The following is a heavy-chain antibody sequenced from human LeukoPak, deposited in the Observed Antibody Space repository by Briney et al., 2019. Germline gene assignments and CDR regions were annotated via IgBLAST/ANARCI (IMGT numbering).Heavy chain of an antibody. CDR3: AREYMVRGVIVY. V-gene: IGHV3-48*01. CDR2: ISSSSSTI. Sequence: GGSLRLSCAASGFTFSSYSMNWVRQAPGKGLEWGSYISSSSSTIYYADSVKGRFTISRDNAKNSLYLQMNSLRAEDTAVYYCAREYMVRGVIVYWGQGTLVTVSS. D-gene: IGHD3-10*01. J-gene: IGHJ4*02. CDR1: GFTFSSYS.